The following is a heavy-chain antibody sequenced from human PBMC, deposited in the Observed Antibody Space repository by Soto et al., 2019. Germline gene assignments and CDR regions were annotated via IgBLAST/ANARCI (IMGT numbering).Heavy chain of an antibody. CDR3: ARDWFGVDY. V-gene: IGHV1-18*01. D-gene: IGHD3-16*01. Sequence: QVQLVQSGAEVKKPGASVKVSCKASGYTFTSYGISWVRQAPGQGLEWMGWINAYNGNTNYAQQLQGRVTMTTDTSTRRAYMAPRSLRSDDTAVYSCARDWFGVDYWGQGNLVTGSS. CDR1: GYTFTSYG. CDR2: INAYNGNT. J-gene: IGHJ4*02.